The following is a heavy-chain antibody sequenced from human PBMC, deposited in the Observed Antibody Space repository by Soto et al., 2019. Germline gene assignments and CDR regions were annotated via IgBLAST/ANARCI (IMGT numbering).Heavy chain of an antibody. J-gene: IGHJ4*02. CDR3: AREGASSYASRHFDN. Sequence: PSEPLSLPRTVSGGSVFCYYWGWVRQPAGKGLEWIARIYGSGGTNYNPSLKSRVTMSLDTSKNKFSLRLTSVTAADTAVYYCAREGASSYASRHFDNWGPGTLVTVSS. D-gene: IGHD3-16*01. CDR2: IYGSGGT. V-gene: IGHV4-4*07. CDR1: GGSVFCYY.